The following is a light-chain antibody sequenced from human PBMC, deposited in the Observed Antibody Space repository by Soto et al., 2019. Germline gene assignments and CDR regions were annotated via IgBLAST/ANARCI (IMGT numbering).Light chain of an antibody. CDR3: LLYYDVIRV. CDR1: TGTVTSGHF. Sequence: QTLVTQEPSLTVSPGGTVTLTCGSSTGTVTSGHFPYWFQQKPGQAPRALIFDTRNKHSWTPARFSGSLLGGKAALTLSGAEPEDEATYYCLLYYDVIRVFGGGTKLTVL. V-gene: IGLV7-46*01. J-gene: IGLJ2*01. CDR2: DTR.